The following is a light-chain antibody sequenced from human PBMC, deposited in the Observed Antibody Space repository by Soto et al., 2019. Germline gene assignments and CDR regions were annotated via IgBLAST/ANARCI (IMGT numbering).Light chain of an antibody. CDR3: QQYYTPST. Sequence: DIVMTQSPDSLAVSLGERATINCKSSQSGLYSSNNKNYLAWYQQKPGQPPKLLIYWASTRESGVPDRFCGSGSGSDFTLTISSLQAEDVAVYYCQQYYTPSTFGQGTKVVIK. CDR1: QSGLYSSNNKNY. J-gene: IGKJ1*01. V-gene: IGKV4-1*01. CDR2: WAS.